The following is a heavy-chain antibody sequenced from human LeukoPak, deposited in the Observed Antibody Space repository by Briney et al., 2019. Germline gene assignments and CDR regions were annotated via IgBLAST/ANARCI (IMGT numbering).Heavy chain of an antibody. CDR2: INWNGGST. CDR3: ARELSGYSSSWYYYYYYMDV. D-gene: IGHD6-13*01. J-gene: IGHJ6*03. CDR1: GFTFDDYG. V-gene: IGHV3-20*04. Sequence: GGSLRLSCAASGFTFDDYGMSWVRQAPGKGLEWVSGINWNGGSTGYADPVKGRFTVSRDNAKNSLYLQMNSLRAEDTALYYCARELSGYSSSWYYYYYYMDVWGKGTTVTVSS.